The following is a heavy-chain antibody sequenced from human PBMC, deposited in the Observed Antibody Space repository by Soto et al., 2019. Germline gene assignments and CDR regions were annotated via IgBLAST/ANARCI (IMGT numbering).Heavy chain of an antibody. CDR2: FDPEDGET. V-gene: IGHV1-24*01. CDR3: ATEVPTRYYYGMDV. J-gene: IGHJ6*02. Sequence: GSVKVSCKVSGYTLTELSMHWVRQAPGKGLEWMGGFDPEDGETIYAQKFQGRVTMTEDTSTDTAYMELSSLRSEDTAVYYCATEVPTRYYYGMDVWGQGTTVTVSS. CDR1: GYTLTELS. D-gene: IGHD5-12*01.